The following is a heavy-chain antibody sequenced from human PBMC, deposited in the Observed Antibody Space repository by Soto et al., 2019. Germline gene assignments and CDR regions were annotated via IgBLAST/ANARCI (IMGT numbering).Heavy chain of an antibody. CDR2: IYYSGST. Sequence: SETLSLTCTVSGGSISSGDYYWSLIGQPPGKGLEWIGYIYYSGSTYYNPSLKSRVTISLDTSKNQFSLKLSSVTAADTAVYYCARGLDYYGMDVWGQGTPVTVYS. CDR1: GGSISSGDYY. V-gene: IGHV4-30-4*01. CDR3: ARGLDYYGMDV. J-gene: IGHJ6*02.